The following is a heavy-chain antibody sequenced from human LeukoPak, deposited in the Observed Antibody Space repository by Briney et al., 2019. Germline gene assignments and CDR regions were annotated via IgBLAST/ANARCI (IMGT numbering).Heavy chain of an antibody. D-gene: IGHD4-11*01. Sequence: SETLSLTCTVSGGSISSYYWSWIRQPAGKGLEWIGRIYSSGSTNYNPSLKSRVAMSVDTSKNQFSLKLSSVTAADTAVYYCANLQSPVAGSGAFDIWGQGTMVTVSS. CDR3: ANLQSPVAGSGAFDI. CDR2: IYSSGST. V-gene: IGHV4-4*07. J-gene: IGHJ3*02. CDR1: GGSISSYY.